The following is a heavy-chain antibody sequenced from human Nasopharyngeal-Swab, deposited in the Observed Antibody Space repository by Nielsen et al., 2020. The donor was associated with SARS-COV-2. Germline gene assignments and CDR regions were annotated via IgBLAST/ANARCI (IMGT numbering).Heavy chain of an antibody. V-gene: IGHV1-46*01. D-gene: IGHD1-7*01. J-gene: IGHJ6*02. CDR3: ARVLPFRITGTSGLDV. CDR2: INPTDGST. Sequence: WVRQAPGQGLEWMGIINPTDGSTSYAQKFEGRVTMTRVTSTSTVYMELNSLRSEDTAVYYCARVLPFRITGTSGLDVWGQGPPLSVSS.